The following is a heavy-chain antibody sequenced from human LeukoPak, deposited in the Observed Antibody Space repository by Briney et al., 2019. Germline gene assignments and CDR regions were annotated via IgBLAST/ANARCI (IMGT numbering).Heavy chain of an antibody. CDR2: IWYDGSNK. CDR1: GFTFSSYG. V-gene: IGHV3-33*06. Sequence: GGSLRLSCAASGFTFSSYGMHWVRQAPGKGLEWVAVIWYDGSNKYYADSVKGRFTISRDNSKNTLYLQMNSLRAGDTAVYYCAKDGDTNYAFDIWGQGTMVTVSS. CDR3: AKDGDTNYAFDI. J-gene: IGHJ3*02. D-gene: IGHD2-8*01.